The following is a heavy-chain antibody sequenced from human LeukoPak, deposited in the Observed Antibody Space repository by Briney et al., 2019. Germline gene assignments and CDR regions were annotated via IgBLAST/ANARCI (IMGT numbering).Heavy chain of an antibody. CDR3: ARGRGAVPAAIDY. V-gene: IGHV1-2*02. CDR2: INPNSGGT. CDR1: GYTFTGYY. D-gene: IGHD2-2*02. Sequence: GASVKVSCKASGYTFTGYYMHWVRQAPGQGLEWMGWINPNSGGTNYAQKFQGRVTMTRDTSISTAYMELSRLRSDDTAVYYCARGRGAVPAAIDYWGQGTLVTVSS. J-gene: IGHJ4*02.